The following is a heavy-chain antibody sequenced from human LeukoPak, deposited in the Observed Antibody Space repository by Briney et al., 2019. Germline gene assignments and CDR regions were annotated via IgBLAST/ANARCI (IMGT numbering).Heavy chain of an antibody. D-gene: IGHD3-22*01. CDR3: ARAALKNRSAGNYYDSSGYGFDY. Sequence: PSETLSLTCTVSGASISSYYWSWIRQPPGKGLEWIGYIYHSGSTNYNSSLKSRVTISVDTSKNQFSLKLSSVTAADTAVYYCARAALKNRSAGNYYDSSGYGFDYWGQGTLVTVSS. V-gene: IGHV4-59*01. CDR1: GASISSYY. J-gene: IGHJ4*02. CDR2: IYHSGST.